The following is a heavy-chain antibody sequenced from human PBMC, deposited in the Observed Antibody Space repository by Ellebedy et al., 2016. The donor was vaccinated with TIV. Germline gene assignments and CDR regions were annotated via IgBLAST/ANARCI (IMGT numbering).Heavy chain of an antibody. CDR3: AREELLCSGGSCYSDYYGMDV. CDR2: IIPIFRTR. Sequence: AASVKVSCKGSGGAFSSYSINWVRQAPGQGLEWMGGIIPIFRTRQDAQKFQGRVIITADESTSTAYMELSNLRSVDTSVYYCAREELLCSGGSCYSDYYGMDVWGQGTTVTVSS. CDR1: GGAFSSYS. D-gene: IGHD2-15*01. V-gene: IGHV1-69*13. J-gene: IGHJ6*02.